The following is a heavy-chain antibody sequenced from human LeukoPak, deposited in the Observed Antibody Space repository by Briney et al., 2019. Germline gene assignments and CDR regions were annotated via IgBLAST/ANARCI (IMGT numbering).Heavy chain of an antibody. CDR3: AKDLSPYYYDSSGYYQGFDY. Sequence: GGSLRLSCAASGFTFSSYAMSWVRQAPGKGLEWVSAISGSGGSTYYADSVKGRFTISRDNSKNTLYLQMNSLRAEDTAVCYCAKDLSPYYYDSSGYYQGFDYWGQGTLVTVSS. D-gene: IGHD3-22*01. CDR1: GFTFSSYA. V-gene: IGHV3-23*01. CDR2: ISGSGGST. J-gene: IGHJ4*02.